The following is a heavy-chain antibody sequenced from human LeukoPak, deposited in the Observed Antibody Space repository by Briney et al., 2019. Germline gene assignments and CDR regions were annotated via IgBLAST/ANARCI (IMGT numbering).Heavy chain of an antibody. Sequence: GESLKISCEGSAYSFTSYWFGWVRQMPGKGLEYLGIIYPGDSDTRYSPSFEGQVSISADKSISTAYLQWSSLKASDTAMYYCARLDYSGSIAVPGNTIFDHWGQGTLVTVSS. CDR2: IYPGDSDT. J-gene: IGHJ4*02. CDR3: ARLDYSGSIAVPGNTIFDH. CDR1: AYSFTSYW. V-gene: IGHV5-51*01. D-gene: IGHD6-19*01.